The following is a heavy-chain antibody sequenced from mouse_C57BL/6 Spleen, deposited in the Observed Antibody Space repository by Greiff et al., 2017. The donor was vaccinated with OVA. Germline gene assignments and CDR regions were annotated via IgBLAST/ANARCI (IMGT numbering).Heavy chain of an antibody. V-gene: IGHV7-3*01. Sequence: EVMLVESGGGLVQPGGSLSLSCAASGFTFTDYYMSWVRQPPGKALEWLGFIRNKANGYTTEYSASVKGRFTISRDNSQSILYLQMNALRAEDSATYYCARYDSNYEAWFTYWGQGTLVTVSA. J-gene: IGHJ3*01. D-gene: IGHD2-5*01. CDR1: GFTFTDYY. CDR2: IRNKANGYTT. CDR3: ARYDSNYEAWFTY.